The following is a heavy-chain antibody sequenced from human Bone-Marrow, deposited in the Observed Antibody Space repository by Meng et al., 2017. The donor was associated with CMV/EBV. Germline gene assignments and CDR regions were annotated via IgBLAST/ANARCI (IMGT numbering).Heavy chain of an antibody. V-gene: IGHV4-34*01. Sequence: ETLSFTRTIYAGSFNAYYYNWFRQAPGKGLEWIGEINHSGSTNYNPSLKSRVTISVDKSRNQFSLRMSSVTAADTAVYYCASESATYLGGRIYYHGMDVWGQGTTVTVSS. CDR1: AGSFNAYY. CDR3: ASESATYLGGRIYYHGMDV. D-gene: IGHD1-26*01. CDR2: INHSGST. J-gene: IGHJ6*02.